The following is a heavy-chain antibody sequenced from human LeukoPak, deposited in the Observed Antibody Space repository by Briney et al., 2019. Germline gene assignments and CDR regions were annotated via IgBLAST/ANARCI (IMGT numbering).Heavy chain of an antibody. Sequence: SETLSLTCAVYGGSFSGYYWSWIRQPPGKGLEWIGEINHSGSTNYNPSLKSRVTISVDTSKNQFSLKLSSVTAADTAVYYCARGKGVVPAARGWFDYWGPGTLVTVSS. D-gene: IGHD2-2*01. CDR2: INHSGST. CDR3: ARGKGVVPAARGWFDY. J-gene: IGHJ4*02. CDR1: GGSFSGYY. V-gene: IGHV4-34*01.